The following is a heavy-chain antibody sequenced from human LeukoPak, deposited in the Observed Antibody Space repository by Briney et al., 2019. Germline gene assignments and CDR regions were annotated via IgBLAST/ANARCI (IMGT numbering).Heavy chain of an antibody. CDR3: ARLPTDLLAFDY. J-gene: IGHJ4*02. Sequence: SETLSLTYTVSGGSISSSSYYWGWIRQPPGKGLEWIQSISYSGSTYYNPSLKSRVTISIDTSKNQFSLKLSSVTAADTAMYYCARLPTDLLAFDYWGQGTLVTVSS. V-gene: IGHV4-39*01. CDR2: ISYSGST. CDR1: GGSISSSSYY. D-gene: IGHD2-8*02.